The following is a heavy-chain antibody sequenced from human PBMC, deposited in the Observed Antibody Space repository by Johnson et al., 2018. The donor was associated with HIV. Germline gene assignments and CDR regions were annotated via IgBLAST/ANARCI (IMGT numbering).Heavy chain of an antibody. CDR1: GFTFSSYG. D-gene: IGHD1-26*01. CDR2: IRYDGSNK. J-gene: IGHJ3*02. Sequence: VQLVESGGGVVQPGGSLRLSCAASGFTFSSYGMHWVRQAPGKGLEWVAFIRYDGSNKYYSYSVKGRFTISRDNSKNTLYLQMNSLRPEDTAVYYCAKDQLVGATYAAFDIWGQGTMVTVSS. V-gene: IGHV3-30*02. CDR3: AKDQLVGATYAAFDI.